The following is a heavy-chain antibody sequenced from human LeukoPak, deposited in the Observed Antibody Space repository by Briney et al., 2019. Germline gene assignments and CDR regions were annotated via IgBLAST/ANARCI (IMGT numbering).Heavy chain of an antibody. D-gene: IGHD6-19*01. J-gene: IGHJ4*02. CDR3: ARQQWLVKSYYFDY. Sequence: SETLSLTCTVSGGSISSSSYYWGWIRQPPGKGLEWIGSIYYSGSTYYNPSLKSRVTISVDTSKNQFSLKLSSVTAADPAVYYCARQQWLVKSYYFDYWGQGTLVTVSS. CDR2: IYYSGST. CDR1: GGSISSSSYY. V-gene: IGHV4-39*01.